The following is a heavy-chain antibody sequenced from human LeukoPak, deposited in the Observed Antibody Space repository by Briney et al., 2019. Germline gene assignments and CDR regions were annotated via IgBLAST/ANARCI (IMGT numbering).Heavy chain of an antibody. J-gene: IGHJ3*02. V-gene: IGHV4-34*01. CDR2: INHSGST. CDR1: GGSFSGYY. CDR3: ARPRYSYGLDAFDI. D-gene: IGHD5-18*01. Sequence: SETLSLTCAVYGGSFSGYYWSWIRQPPGKGLEWIGEINHSGSTNYNPSLKSRVTISVDTSKNQFSLKLSSVAAADTAAYYCARPRYSYGLDAFDIWGQGTMVTVSS.